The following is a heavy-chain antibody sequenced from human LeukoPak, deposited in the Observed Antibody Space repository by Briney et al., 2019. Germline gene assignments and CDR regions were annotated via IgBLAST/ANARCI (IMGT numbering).Heavy chain of an antibody. D-gene: IGHD3-3*01. CDR3: ARGPNSYDFWSGYYLYYYYGMDV. V-gene: IGHV1-8*01. J-gene: IGHJ6*02. CDR1: GYTFTSYD. CDR2: MNPNSGNT. Sequence: ASVKVSCKASGYTFTSYDINWVRQAPGQGLEWMGWMNPNSGNTGYAQKFQGRVTMTRNTSISTAYMELSSLRSEDTAVYYCARGPNSYDFWSGYYLYYYYGMDVWGQGTTVTVSS.